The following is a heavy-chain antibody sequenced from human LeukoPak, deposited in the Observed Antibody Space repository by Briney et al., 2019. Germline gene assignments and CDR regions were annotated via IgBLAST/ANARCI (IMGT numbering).Heavy chain of an antibody. CDR2: ISTDGSIT. CDR1: GFTFSAYW. CDR3: TRDSGAGDY. J-gene: IGHJ4*02. V-gene: IGHV3-74*01. Sequence: GGSLRLSCAASGFTFSAYWTHWVRQAPGKGLVWVSRISTDGSITTYADSAKGRFTISRDNAKNTLYLQMNSLRAEDTAVYYCTRDSGAGDYWGQGTLVTVSS. D-gene: IGHD1-26*01.